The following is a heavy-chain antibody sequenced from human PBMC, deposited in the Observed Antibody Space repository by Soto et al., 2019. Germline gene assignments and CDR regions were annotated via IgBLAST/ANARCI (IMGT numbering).Heavy chain of an antibody. CDR3: AKDLQFSGWLSAQTFDY. Sequence: EVQLLESGGGLVQPGGSLRLSCAVSGFTFNSHAMGWVRQAPGKGLECVSTISGSDGSTNYADSVKGRFTISRDKSKSTLYLQMTSLRAEDTAVYYCAKDLQFSGWLSAQTFDYWGQGTQVTVSS. CDR2: ISGSDGST. J-gene: IGHJ4*02. CDR1: GFTFNSHA. V-gene: IGHV3-23*01. D-gene: IGHD6-19*01.